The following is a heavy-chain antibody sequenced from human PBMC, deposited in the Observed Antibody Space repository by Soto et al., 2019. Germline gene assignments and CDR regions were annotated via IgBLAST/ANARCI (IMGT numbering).Heavy chain of an antibody. CDR2: ISAYNGNT. CDR3: ARDMGSSGYYYYYYYGMDV. Sequence: ASVKVSCKASGYTFTSYGISWVRQAPGQGLEWMGWISAYNGNTNYAQKLQGRVTMTTDTSTSTAYMELRSLRSDDTAVYYCARDMGSSGYYYYYYYGMDVWGKGTTVTVSS. CDR1: GYTFTSYG. D-gene: IGHD3-22*01. V-gene: IGHV1-18*01. J-gene: IGHJ6*04.